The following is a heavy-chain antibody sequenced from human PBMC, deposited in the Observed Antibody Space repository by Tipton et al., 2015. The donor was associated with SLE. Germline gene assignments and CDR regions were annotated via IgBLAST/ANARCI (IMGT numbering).Heavy chain of an antibody. V-gene: IGHV4-59*01. D-gene: IGHD6-6*01. CDR3: ARLGSRAANIGY. CDR1: GGSISSYY. Sequence: TLSLTCTVSGGSISSYYWSWIRQPPGKGLEWIGYIYYSGSTNYNPSLKSRVTISVDTSKNQFSLKLSSVTAADTAVYHCARLGSRAANIGYWGQGTLVTVSS. CDR2: IYYSGST. J-gene: IGHJ4*02.